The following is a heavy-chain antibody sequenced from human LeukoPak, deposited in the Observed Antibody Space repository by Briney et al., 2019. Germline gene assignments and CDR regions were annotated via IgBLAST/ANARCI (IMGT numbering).Heavy chain of an antibody. CDR1: GFXFSTYN. D-gene: IGHD2-2*01. CDR2: ISSSSSTI. CDR3: ARSSNYFDY. Sequence: GGSLRLSCAASGFXFSTYNINWVRQAPGKGPEWVSYISSSSSTIYYADSVKGRFTISRDNAKNSLYLQMISLRDEDTALYFCARSSNYFDYWGLGTLVTVSS. V-gene: IGHV3-48*02. J-gene: IGHJ4*02.